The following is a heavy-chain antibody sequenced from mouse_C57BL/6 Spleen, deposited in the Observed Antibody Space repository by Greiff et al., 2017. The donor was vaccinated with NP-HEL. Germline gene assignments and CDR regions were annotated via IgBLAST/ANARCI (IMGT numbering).Heavy chain of an antibody. CDR1: GYTFTSYW. J-gene: IGHJ1*03. Sequence: QVQLQQPGAELVKPGASVKLSCKASGYTFTSYWMHWVKQRPGQGLEWIGMIHPNSGSTNYNEKFKSKATLTVDKSSSTAYMQLSSLTSEDSAVYYCARSSYDYDGVGVWGTGTTVTVSS. V-gene: IGHV1-64*01. CDR3: ARSSYDYDGVGV. D-gene: IGHD2-4*01. CDR2: IHPNSGST.